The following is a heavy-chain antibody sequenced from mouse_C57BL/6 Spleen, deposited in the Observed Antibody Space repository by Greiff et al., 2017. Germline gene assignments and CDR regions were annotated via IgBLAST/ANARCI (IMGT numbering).Heavy chain of an antibody. CDR3: ARNYYGSSFYYFDY. D-gene: IGHD1-1*01. CDR2: FHPYNDDT. V-gene: IGHV1-47*01. Sequence: LQESGAELVKPGASVKMSCKASGYTFTTYPIEWMKQNHGKSLEWIGNFHPYNDDTKYNEKFKGKATLTVEKSSSTVYLELSRLTSDDSAVYYCARNYYGSSFYYFDYWGQGTTLTVSS. J-gene: IGHJ2*01. CDR1: GYTFTTYP.